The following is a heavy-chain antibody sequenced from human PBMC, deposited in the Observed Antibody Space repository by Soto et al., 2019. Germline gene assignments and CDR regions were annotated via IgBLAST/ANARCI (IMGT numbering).Heavy chain of an antibody. CDR1: GYTFTSYS. CDR2: ISGYKGNT. CDR3: ARGGGYCSSTTCAYFDY. Sequence: GASVKVSCKASGYTFTSYSITWVRQAPGQGLEWMGWISGYKGNTNYAQKLQGRVTMTTDTSTSTAYMELRSLTSDDTAVYYCARGGGYCSSTTCAYFDYWGQGTLVTVSS. V-gene: IGHV1-18*01. D-gene: IGHD2-2*01. J-gene: IGHJ4*02.